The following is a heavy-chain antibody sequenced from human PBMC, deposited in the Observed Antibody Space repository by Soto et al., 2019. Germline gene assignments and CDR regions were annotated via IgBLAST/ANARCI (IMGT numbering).Heavy chain of an antibody. J-gene: IGHJ4*02. Sequence: EVQLLESGGGLVQPGGSLRLSCAASGFTFSSYAMSWVRQAPGKGLEWVSAISGSGGSTYYADSVKGRFTNSRDNSKNTLYLQMNSPRAEDTAVYYCAKDLEVAVDGTGDYWGQGSLVTVSS. V-gene: IGHV3-23*01. D-gene: IGHD6-19*01. CDR2: ISGSGGST. CDR1: GFTFSSYA. CDR3: AKDLEVAVDGTGDY.